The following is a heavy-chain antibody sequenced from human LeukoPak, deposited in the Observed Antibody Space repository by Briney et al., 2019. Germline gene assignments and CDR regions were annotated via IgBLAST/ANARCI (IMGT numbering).Heavy chain of an antibody. CDR1: GFTFYEYA. D-gene: IGHD3-10*01. CDR3: AKEGSGSYYNNVYYFDY. J-gene: IGHJ4*02. Sequence: SGRSLRLSCAASGFTFYEYAMHWVRHAPGKGLEWVSGISWNSGSIGYADSVKGRFTISRDNAKNSLYLQMNSLRAEDTALYYCAKEGSGSYYNNVYYFDYWGQGTLVTVSS. V-gene: IGHV3-9*01. CDR2: ISWNSGSI.